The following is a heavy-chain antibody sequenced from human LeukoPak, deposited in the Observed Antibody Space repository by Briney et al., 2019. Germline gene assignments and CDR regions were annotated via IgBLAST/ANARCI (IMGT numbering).Heavy chain of an antibody. CDR1: GFAFSSYA. J-gene: IGHJ5*02. D-gene: IGHD6-13*01. V-gene: IGHV3-64D*06. CDR3: LKGSQGPIWQQLVPDR. Sequence: PGGSLRLSCLASGFAFSSYAMHWVRQAPGKGLEHVSTISSDGVNTYYADSVKGRFTISRDTSKNTLYLQMSSLRGDDTAVYYCLKGSQGPIWQQLVPDRWGQGTQVTVSS. CDR2: ISSDGVNT.